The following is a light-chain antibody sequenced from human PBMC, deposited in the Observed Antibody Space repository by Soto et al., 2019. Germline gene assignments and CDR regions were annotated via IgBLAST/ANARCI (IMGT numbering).Light chain of an antibody. CDR1: SSDVGACDC. V-gene: IGLV2-14*01. CDR2: EVS. CDR3: SSYTNTSPWV. Sequence: QSALTQPSSVSGSPGQSITISCTGTSSDVGACDCVSWYQQHPGKAPKLVIYEVSNRPSGVSNRLSGSKSGNTASLTISGVQADDEADYYCSSYTNTSPWVFGGGTKLTVL. J-gene: IGLJ3*02.